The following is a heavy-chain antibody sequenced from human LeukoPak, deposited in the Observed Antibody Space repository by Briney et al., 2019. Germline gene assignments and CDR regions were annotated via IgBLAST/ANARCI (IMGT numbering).Heavy chain of an antibody. CDR1: GDTFTGYY. J-gene: IGHJ5*02. D-gene: IGHD3-10*01. Sequence: ASVKVSCKASGDTFTGYYMHWVRQAPGQGLEWMGWINPNSGDTNYAEKFQGRVTMTRDTSISTAYMELSRLRYDDTAVYYCARDSGTTGEVKFDPWGQGTLVTVSS. V-gene: IGHV1-2*02. CDR2: INPNSGDT. CDR3: ARDSGTTGEVKFDP.